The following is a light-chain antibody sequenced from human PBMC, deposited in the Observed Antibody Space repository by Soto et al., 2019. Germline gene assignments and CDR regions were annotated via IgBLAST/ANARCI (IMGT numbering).Light chain of an antibody. CDR2: LEGSGSY. CDR1: SGHSSYI. CDR3: ETWDSNTYV. J-gene: IGLJ1*01. Sequence: QPELTQSSSASASLGSSVKLTCTLSSGHSSYIIAWHQQQPGKAPRYLMKLEGSGSYNTGSGVPDRFSGSSSGADRYLTISNLQFEDEADYYCETWDSNTYVFGTGTKLTVL. V-gene: IGLV4-60*02.